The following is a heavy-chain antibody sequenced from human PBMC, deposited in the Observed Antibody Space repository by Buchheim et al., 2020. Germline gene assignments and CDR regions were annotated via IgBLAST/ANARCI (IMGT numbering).Heavy chain of an antibody. CDR2: INHSGST. CDR3: ARATYYYGSGSYTFDY. D-gene: IGHD3-10*01. CDR1: GGSFSGYY. V-gene: IGHV4-34*01. Sequence: QVQLQQWGAGLLKPSETLSLTCAVYGGSFSGYYWSWIRQPPGKGLEWIGEINHSGSTNYNPSLKSRVTISVDTSKNQFSLKLSAVSAADTAVYYGARATYYYGSGSYTFDYWGQGTL. J-gene: IGHJ4*02.